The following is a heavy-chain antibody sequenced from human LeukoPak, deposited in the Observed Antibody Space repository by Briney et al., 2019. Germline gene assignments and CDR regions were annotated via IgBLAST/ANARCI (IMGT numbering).Heavy chain of an antibody. Sequence: SGPTLVKPTQTLTLTCTFSGFSLSTTEEGVGWIRQPPGKVLEWLALIYWDDDKRYSPSLQSRLTITKDTSKNQVFLTMTNMDPVDPATYYCAHRNLERKGGGFDFWGQGTLVTVSS. CDR1: GFSLSTTEEG. J-gene: IGHJ4*02. D-gene: IGHD1-1*01. CDR2: IYWDDDK. V-gene: IGHV2-5*02. CDR3: AHRNLERKGGGFDF.